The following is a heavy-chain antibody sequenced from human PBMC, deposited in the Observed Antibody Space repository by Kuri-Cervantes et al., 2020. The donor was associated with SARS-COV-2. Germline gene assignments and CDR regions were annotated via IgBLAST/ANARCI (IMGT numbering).Heavy chain of an antibody. CDR3: ARGAGSGRSIFDY. D-gene: IGHD3-10*01. CDR1: GGSIRSSSYY. J-gene: IGHJ4*02. CDR2: MNYSGST. V-gene: IGHV4-39*01. Sequence: GSLRLSCTVSGGSIRSSSYYWGWIRQPPGKGLEGNGSMNYSGSTYYNPSLKSRVTISVDTSKNQFTLKLISVTPEDTAVYYCARGAGSGRSIFDYWGQGTLVTVSS.